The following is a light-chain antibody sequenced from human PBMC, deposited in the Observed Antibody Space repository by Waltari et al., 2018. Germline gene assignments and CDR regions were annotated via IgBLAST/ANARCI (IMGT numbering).Light chain of an antibody. CDR1: QRIKNN. CDR3: QESYSSPPST. V-gene: IGKV3-15*01. J-gene: IGKJ1*01. CDR2: DAS. Sequence: ETVMTQSPATLSVYPGERATLSCRASQRIKNNLAWYQQKGGQAPRLLLCDASTRATGISARFSGSGYGTEFTLTISSLQSEDFAVYYCQESYSSPPSTFGQGTKVDIK.